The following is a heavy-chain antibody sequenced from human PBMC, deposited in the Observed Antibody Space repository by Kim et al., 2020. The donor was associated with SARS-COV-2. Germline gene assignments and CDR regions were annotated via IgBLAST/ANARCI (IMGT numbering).Heavy chain of an antibody. CDR1: GGSFSGYY. CDR2: INHSGST. V-gene: IGHV4-34*01. Sequence: SETLSLTCAVYGGSFSGYYWSWIRQPPGKGLEWIGEINHSGSTNYNPSLKSRVTISVDTSKNQFSLKLSSVTAADTAVYYCPRERAPFFSAAADDAFDIWGQGTMVTASS. J-gene: IGHJ3*02. D-gene: IGHD6-13*01. CDR3: PRERAPFFSAAADDAFDI.